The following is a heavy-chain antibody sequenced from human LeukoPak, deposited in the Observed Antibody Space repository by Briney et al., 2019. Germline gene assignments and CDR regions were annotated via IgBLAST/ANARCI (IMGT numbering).Heavy chain of an antibody. CDR2: INPTGGST. V-gene: IGHV1-46*01. CDR1: GYTFSNYN. CDR3: ARAGSSGDYQAGSFEY. J-gene: IGHJ4*02. Sequence: GASVKVSCKASGYTFSNYNVHWVRRAPGQGLEWMGIINPTGGSTNYAQKFQGRVTMTRDMSTTTVYMDLSSLKSEDTAVYYCARAGSSGDYQAGSFEYWGQGTLVTVSS. D-gene: IGHD1-26*01.